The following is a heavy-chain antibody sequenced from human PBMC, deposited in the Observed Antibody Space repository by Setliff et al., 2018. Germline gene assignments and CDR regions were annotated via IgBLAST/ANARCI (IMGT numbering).Heavy chain of an antibody. CDR3: ARDGYPGTS. Sequence: PGGSLRLSCAASGFAFNTYSINWVRQAPGKGLEWVSYITSSGTTTFYTDSVKGRFAISRDNARNSLYLQMNSLRVEDTAVYYCARDGYPGTSWGQGTLVTVSS. CDR2: ITSSGTTT. CDR1: GFAFNTYS. V-gene: IGHV3-48*04. D-gene: IGHD2-2*03. J-gene: IGHJ5*02.